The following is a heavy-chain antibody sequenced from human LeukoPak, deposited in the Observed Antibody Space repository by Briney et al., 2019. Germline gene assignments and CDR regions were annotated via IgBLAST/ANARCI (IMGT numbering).Heavy chain of an antibody. D-gene: IGHD6-13*01. CDR2: INHSGST. Sequence: PSETLSLTCAVYGGSFSGYYWSWIRQPPGKGLEWIGEINHSGSTNYNPSLKSRVTISVDTSKNQFSLKLSSVTAADTAVYYCARDHIAAAGTYYYYGVDVWGQGTTVTVSS. J-gene: IGHJ6*02. CDR1: GGSFSGYY. CDR3: ARDHIAAAGTYYYYGVDV. V-gene: IGHV4-34*01.